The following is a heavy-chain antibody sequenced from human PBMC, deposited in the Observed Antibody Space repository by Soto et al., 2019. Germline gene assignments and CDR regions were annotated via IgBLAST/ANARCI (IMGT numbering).Heavy chain of an antibody. CDR1: GFTFSYYG. Sequence: GGSLRLSCAVSGFTFSYYGMHWVRQDPGKGLEWVAVVSYDGSYKYYADSVKGRFTVSRDLSGNTLFLQMNSLRLEDTAVYFCAKXMYPRTVLDSSSPWGDYWGQGTLVTVSS. CDR2: VSYDGSYK. J-gene: IGHJ4*02. CDR3: AKXMYPRTVLDSSSPWGDY. V-gene: IGHV3-30*18. D-gene: IGHD6-6*01.